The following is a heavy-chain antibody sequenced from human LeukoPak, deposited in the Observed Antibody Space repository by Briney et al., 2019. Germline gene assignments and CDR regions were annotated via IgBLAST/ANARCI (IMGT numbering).Heavy chain of an antibody. J-gene: IGHJ5*02. CDR3: ARRVEESSGWPGDWFDP. V-gene: IGHV5-51*01. Sequence: KHGESLKISCKGSGYSFTSYWIGWVRQMPGKGLEWMGIIYPGDSDTRYSPSFQGQVTISADKSISTAYLQWSSLKASDTAMYYCARRVEESSGWPGDWFDPWGQGTLVTVSS. D-gene: IGHD6-19*01. CDR2: IYPGDSDT. CDR1: GYSFTSYW.